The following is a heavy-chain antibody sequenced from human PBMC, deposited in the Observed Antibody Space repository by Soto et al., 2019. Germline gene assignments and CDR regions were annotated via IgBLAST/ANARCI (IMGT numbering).Heavy chain of an antibody. J-gene: IGHJ4*02. CDR1: GGTFSSYS. Sequence: QVQLVQSGAEVKKPGSSVKVSCKASGGTFSSYSINWVRQAPGQGLEWMGEIIPIFGTANYAQKFQGRVTITADESKSTAYMELSSLRSEEKAVYYCARDGGRHSGGIDYWGQGTLVTVSS. D-gene: IGHD1-26*01. CDR3: ARDGGRHSGGIDY. V-gene: IGHV1-69*01. CDR2: IIPIFGTA.